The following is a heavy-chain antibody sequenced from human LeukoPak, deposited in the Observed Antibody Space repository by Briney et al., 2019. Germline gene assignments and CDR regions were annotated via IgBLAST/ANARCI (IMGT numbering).Heavy chain of an antibody. Sequence: GESRKISCKDSGYSFTSYWIGWVRQMPGKGLEWMGIIYPGDSDTRYSPSFQGQVTISAVKSISTAYLQWSSLKASDTAMYYCARRDSSGWYYFDYWGQGTLVTVSS. CDR1: GYSFTSYW. J-gene: IGHJ4*02. D-gene: IGHD6-19*01. V-gene: IGHV5-51*01. CDR2: IYPGDSDT. CDR3: ARRDSSGWYYFDY.